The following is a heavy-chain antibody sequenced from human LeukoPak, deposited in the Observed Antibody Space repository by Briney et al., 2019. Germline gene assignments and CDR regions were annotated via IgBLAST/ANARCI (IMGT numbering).Heavy chain of an antibody. CDR3: ARANDSSGYYYLYYFDY. D-gene: IGHD3-22*01. J-gene: IGHJ4*02. CDR1: GGSISSYY. V-gene: IGHV4-59*01. CDR2: IYYSGST. Sequence: SETLSLTCTVSGGSISSYYWSWIRQPPGKGLEWIGYIYYSGSTNYNPSLKSRVTISVDTSKNQFSLKLSPVTAADTAVYYCARANDSSGYYYLYYFDYWGQGTLVTVSS.